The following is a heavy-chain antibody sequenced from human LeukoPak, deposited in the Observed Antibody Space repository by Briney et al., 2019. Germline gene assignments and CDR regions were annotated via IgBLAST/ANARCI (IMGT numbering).Heavy chain of an antibody. D-gene: IGHD1-1*01. J-gene: IGHJ3*02. Sequence: GGSLRLSCAASGFTFNICTMNWVRQAPGKGLDWVSSISSSSTYVYYADSLKGRFTISRDNGKHSLYLQMKSLRAEDTAVYYCAVQRVHHGFDIWGQGTMVTVSS. CDR3: AVQRVHHGFDI. V-gene: IGHV3-21*01. CDR2: ISSSSTYV. CDR1: GFTFNICT.